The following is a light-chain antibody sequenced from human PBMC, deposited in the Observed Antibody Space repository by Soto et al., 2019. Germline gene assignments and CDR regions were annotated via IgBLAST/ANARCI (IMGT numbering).Light chain of an antibody. J-gene: IGKJ5*01. CDR2: DAS. V-gene: IGKV1-5*01. CDR3: QQYHNSSIT. Sequence: DIQMTQSPSTPSASVGDRVTITCRASQTISSWLAWYQQKPGKAPNLLIYDASTLERGVPSRFSGTGSGTEFTLTIDRLQPDDFETYYCQQYHNSSITFGQGTRLDIX. CDR1: QTISSW.